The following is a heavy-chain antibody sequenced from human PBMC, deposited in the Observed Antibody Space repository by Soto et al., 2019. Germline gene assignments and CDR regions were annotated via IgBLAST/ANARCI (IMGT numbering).Heavy chain of an antibody. V-gene: IGHV3-23*01. D-gene: IGHD2-2*01. CDR1: GVTLSSYA. Sequence: GVSLRLSCASSGVTLSSYAMYWVPQAPGKGRELFSAISDSGVKRYHAESVKGRFTLSRDNSQNTLYLQMKSLTAEDTAVYSCATAATYCSSASCIRHANPDVWGQGTTVTVSS. CDR3: ATAATYCSSASCIRHANPDV. J-gene: IGHJ6*02. CDR2: ISDSGVKR.